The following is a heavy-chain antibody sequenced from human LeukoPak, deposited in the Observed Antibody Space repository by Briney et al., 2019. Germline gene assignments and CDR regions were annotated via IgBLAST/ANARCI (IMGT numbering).Heavy chain of an antibody. CDR3: ARGWDGDYRDTYYYYYMDV. J-gene: IGHJ6*03. D-gene: IGHD4-17*01. Sequence: PSETLSLTCAVYGGSFSGYYWSWIRQPPGKGLEWIGEINHSGSTNYNPSLKSRVTISVDTSKNQFSLKLSSVTAADTAVYYCARGWDGDYRDTYYYYYMDVWGKGTTVTVSS. CDR1: GGSFSGYY. V-gene: IGHV4-34*01. CDR2: INHSGST.